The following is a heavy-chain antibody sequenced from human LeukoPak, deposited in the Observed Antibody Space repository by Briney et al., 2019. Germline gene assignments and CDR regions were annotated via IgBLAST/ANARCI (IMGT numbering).Heavy chain of an antibody. CDR3: ARDSFKARFGGVIAYFDY. CDR1: GFTFSSYG. V-gene: IGHV3-33*01. J-gene: IGHJ4*02. Sequence: GGSLRLSCAASGFTFSSYGMHWVRQAPGKGLEWVAVIWYDGSNKYYADSVKGRFTISRDNSKNTLYLQMNSLRAEDTAVYYCARDSFKARFGGVIAYFDYWGQGTLVTVSS. CDR2: IWYDGSNK. D-gene: IGHD3-16*02.